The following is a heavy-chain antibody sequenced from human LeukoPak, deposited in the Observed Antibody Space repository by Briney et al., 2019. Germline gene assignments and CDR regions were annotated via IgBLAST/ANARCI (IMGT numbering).Heavy chain of an antibody. CDR1: GFTFSSYA. V-gene: IGHV3-30-3*02. CDR3: AKSNFYCNTATCHTWAFDY. D-gene: IGHD2/OR15-2a*01. CDR2: ISYDGSNK. Sequence: AETLRLTCAASGFTFSSYAMHWVRQAPGKGLEWVAVISYDGSNKYYADTVKGRFTISRDNSKSTVYLQMTSLRADDTALYYCAKSNFYCNTATCHTWAFDYWGQGALVTVSS. J-gene: IGHJ4*02.